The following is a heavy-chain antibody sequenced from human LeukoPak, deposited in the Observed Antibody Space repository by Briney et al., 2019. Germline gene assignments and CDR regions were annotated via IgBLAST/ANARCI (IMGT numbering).Heavy chain of an antibody. D-gene: IGHD3-10*01. V-gene: IGHV4-31*03. J-gene: IGHJ4*02. Sequence: SETLSLTCTVSGGSISSGGYYWSWIRQRPGKGLEWIGYIYYSGSTYYNPSLKSRVTISVDTSKNQFSLKLSSVTAADTAVYYCARTAMVRGTTFDYWGQGTLVTVSS. CDR1: GGSISSGGYY. CDR3: ARTAMVRGTTFDY. CDR2: IYYSGST.